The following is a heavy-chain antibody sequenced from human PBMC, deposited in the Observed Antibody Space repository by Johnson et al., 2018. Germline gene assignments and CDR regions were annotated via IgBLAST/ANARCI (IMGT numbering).Heavy chain of an antibody. D-gene: IGHD3-3*01. V-gene: IGHV3-74*01. J-gene: IGHJ6*03. CDR3: ARDRREWLLNSYYYYMDV. Sequence: EQLVESGGGLVQHGGSLRLSCAASGFTFSSYWMHWVRQAPGKGLVWVSRINSDGSSTSYAASVKGRFTISRDNAKNTLYLQRNSRRAEDTAVYYCARDRREWLLNSYYYYMDVWGKGTTVTVSS. CDR1: GFTFSSYW. CDR2: INSDGSST.